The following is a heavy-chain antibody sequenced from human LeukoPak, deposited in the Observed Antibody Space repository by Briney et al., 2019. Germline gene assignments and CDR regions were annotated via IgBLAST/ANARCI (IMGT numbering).Heavy chain of an antibody. CDR1: GGSINSGYW. CDR3: ARNGAYCLEY. Sequence: SETLSLTCVVSGGSINSGYWWSWVRQPPGKGLEWIGQIDLGGGSTYSPSLKSRVTMSVDTSKNQVSLTLTSVTAADTATYYCARNGAYCLEYWGQGTLVTVSS. J-gene: IGHJ4*02. V-gene: IGHV4/OR15-8*01. CDR2: IDLGGGS. D-gene: IGHD2-8*01.